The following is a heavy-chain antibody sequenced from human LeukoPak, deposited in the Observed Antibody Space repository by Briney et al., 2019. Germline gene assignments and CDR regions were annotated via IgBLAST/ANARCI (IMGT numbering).Heavy chain of an antibody. CDR3: AKMPVSYSSGWSNFDY. J-gene: IGHJ4*02. CDR1: GFTFTTCA. D-gene: IGHD6-19*01. Sequence: GGSLRLSCAASGFTFTTCAMSWVRQAPGKGLEWVSGISDSGGSTYYADSVKGRFTISRDNSKNTLYLQMNSLRAEDTAVYYCAKMPVSYSSGWSNFDYWGQGTLVTVSS. CDR2: ISDSGGST. V-gene: IGHV3-23*01.